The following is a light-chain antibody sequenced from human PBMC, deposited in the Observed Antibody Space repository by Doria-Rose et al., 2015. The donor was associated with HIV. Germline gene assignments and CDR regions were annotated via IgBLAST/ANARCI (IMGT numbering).Light chain of an antibody. J-gene: IGKJ1*01. CDR2: DGS. CDR3: HQYGTSWT. CDR1: QSFNSTY. Sequence: EIVLTQSPGTLSLSPGERATLSCRASQSFNSTYLAWYQQKPGQAPSLLIYDGSTRTTGIPDRFSASGSGTDFTRTINRLEPEDFALYYCHQYGTSWTFGQGTKVEI. V-gene: IGKV3-20*01.